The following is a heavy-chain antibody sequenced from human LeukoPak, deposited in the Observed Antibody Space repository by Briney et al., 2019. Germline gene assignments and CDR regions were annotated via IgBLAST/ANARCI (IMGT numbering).Heavy chain of an antibody. Sequence: GGSLRLSCAASGFTFDGYAMHWVRQAPGKGLEWVSGISWNSGSIGYADSVKGRFTISRDNAKNSLYLQMNSLRAEDTALYYCAKDFTYSSGWYSSFDYWGQGTLVTVSS. D-gene: IGHD6-19*01. CDR1: GFTFDGYA. V-gene: IGHV3-9*01. CDR3: AKDFTYSSGWYSSFDY. J-gene: IGHJ4*02. CDR2: ISWNSGSI.